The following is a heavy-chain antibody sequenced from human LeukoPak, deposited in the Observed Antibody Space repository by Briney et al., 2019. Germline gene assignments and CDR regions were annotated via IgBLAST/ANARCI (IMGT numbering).Heavy chain of an antibody. J-gene: IGHJ6*03. Sequence: GGSLRLSCAASGFTFSSYGMHWVRQAPGKGLEWVAFIRYDGSNKYYADSVKGRFTISRDNSKNTLYLQMNSLRAEDTAVYYCARDAAAAGNYYYYYMDVWGKGTPVTVSS. D-gene: IGHD6-13*01. CDR1: GFTFSSYG. V-gene: IGHV3-30*02. CDR2: IRYDGSNK. CDR3: ARDAAAAGNYYYYYMDV.